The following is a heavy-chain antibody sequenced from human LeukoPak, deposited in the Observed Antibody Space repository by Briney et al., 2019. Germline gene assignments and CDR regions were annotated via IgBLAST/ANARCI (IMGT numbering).Heavy chain of an antibody. CDR2: ISGSGGST. D-gene: IGHD3-9*01. J-gene: IGHJ4*02. Sequence: SGGSLRLSCAASGFTFSSYSMSWVRQAPGKGLEWVSAISGSGGSTYYADSVKGRFTISRDNSKNTLYLQMNSLRAEETAVYYCAKLPSYYDILTGSFDYWGQGTLVTVSS. V-gene: IGHV3-23*01. CDR3: AKLPSYYDILTGSFDY. CDR1: GFTFSSYS.